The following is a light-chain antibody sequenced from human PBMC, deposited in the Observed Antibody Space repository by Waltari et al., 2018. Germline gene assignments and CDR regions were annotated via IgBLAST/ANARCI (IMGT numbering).Light chain of an antibody. Sequence: EIVLTQSPGTLSLSPGESATLPCRTSQSVTRALAWYQQKPGKAPRLLIYGASNRATGIPERCSGSGSGTDFSLTISSLEPEDFAVYYCQHYLRLPVTFGQGTKVEVK. CDR2: GAS. J-gene: IGKJ1*01. CDR1: QSVTRA. V-gene: IGKV3-20*01. CDR3: QHYLRLPVT.